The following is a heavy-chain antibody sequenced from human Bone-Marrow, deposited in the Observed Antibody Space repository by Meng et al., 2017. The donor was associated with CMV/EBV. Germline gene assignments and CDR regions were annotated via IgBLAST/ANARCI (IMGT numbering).Heavy chain of an antibody. D-gene: IGHD2-15*01. CDR2: ISGSGGDT. CDR1: GFTFSSHA. CDR3: AKDPWWGGGGDY. V-gene: IGHV3-23*01. J-gene: IGHJ4*02. Sequence: GESLKISCATSGFTFSSHAMSWVRQAPGKGLEWVSAISGSGGDTYYADSVKGRFTISRDNFNPMLYLEMNSLRAEDTALYYCAKDPWWGGGGDYWGQGTLVTVSS.